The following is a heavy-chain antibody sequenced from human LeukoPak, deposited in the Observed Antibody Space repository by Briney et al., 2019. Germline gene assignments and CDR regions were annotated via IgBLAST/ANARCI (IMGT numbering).Heavy chain of an antibody. V-gene: IGHV3-7*02. D-gene: IGHD3-16*01. CDR2: IKEDGSEK. CDR1: GFTFSDYW. CDR3: SRAGGIWDV. J-gene: IGHJ6*02. Sequence: GGSLRLSCAASGFTFSDYWMSWVRQAPGQGLEWVANIKEDGSEKNLVDSVKGRFTISTDNAKKSLFLQMNSLRADDTAEYYCSRAGGIWDVWGQGATVTVSS.